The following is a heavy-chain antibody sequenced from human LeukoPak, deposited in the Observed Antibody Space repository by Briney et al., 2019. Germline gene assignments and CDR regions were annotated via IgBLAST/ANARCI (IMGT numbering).Heavy chain of an antibody. V-gene: IGHV3-7*02. CDR2: IKQDGSEK. CDR3: ARGDTGVVPDY. Sequence: GGSLRLSCAASGFSFSTYWMSWVRQATGKGLEWVANIKQDGSEKYYVDSVKGRFTISRDNAKNSLYLQMNSLRVEDTAVYYCARGDTGVVPDYWGQGTLVTVSS. D-gene: IGHD2-2*01. J-gene: IGHJ4*02. CDR1: GFSFSTYW.